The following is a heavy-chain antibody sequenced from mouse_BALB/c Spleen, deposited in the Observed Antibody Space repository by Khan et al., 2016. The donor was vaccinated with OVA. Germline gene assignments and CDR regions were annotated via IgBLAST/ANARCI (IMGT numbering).Heavy chain of an antibody. CDR2: IWAGGST. D-gene: IGHD1-3*01. CDR3: ARLEDI. CDR1: GFSLTSYG. Sequence: QVQLKQSGPGLVAPSHSLSITCTASGFSLTSYGVHWVRQPLGKGLEWLGVIWAGGSTNYNSALISSMSIRKDNSKSQLFLKMNRLQTDDTAMYYCARLEDIWGQGTTLTVSS. V-gene: IGHV2-9*02. J-gene: IGHJ2*01.